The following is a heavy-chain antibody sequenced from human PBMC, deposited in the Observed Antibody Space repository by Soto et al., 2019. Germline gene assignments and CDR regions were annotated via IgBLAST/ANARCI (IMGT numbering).Heavy chain of an antibody. D-gene: IGHD2-15*01. V-gene: IGHV1-69*13. Sequence: SVKVSCKXSGGTFSSYAISWVRQAPGQGLEWMGGIIPIFGTANYAQKFQGRVTITADESTSTAYMELSSLRSEDTAVYYCARVAVCSGGSCYSWDYYYYYGMDVWGQGTTVTVS. J-gene: IGHJ6*02. CDR1: GGTFSSYA. CDR2: IIPIFGTA. CDR3: ARVAVCSGGSCYSWDYYYYYGMDV.